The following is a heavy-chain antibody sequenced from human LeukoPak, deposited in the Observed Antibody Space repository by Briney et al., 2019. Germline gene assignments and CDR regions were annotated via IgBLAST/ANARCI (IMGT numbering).Heavy chain of an antibody. CDR2: ISYDGSNK. V-gene: IGHV3-30*03. D-gene: IGHD5-24*01. Sequence: GGSLRLSCAASGFTFSSYAMSWVRQAPGKGLEWVAGISYDGSNKLYADSVKGRFTISRDNSKNTLYLQMNSLRAEDTAVYYCAILQTLGGDGSKKDDAFDIWGQGTMVTVSP. CDR1: GFTFSSYA. J-gene: IGHJ3*02. CDR3: AILQTLGGDGSKKDDAFDI.